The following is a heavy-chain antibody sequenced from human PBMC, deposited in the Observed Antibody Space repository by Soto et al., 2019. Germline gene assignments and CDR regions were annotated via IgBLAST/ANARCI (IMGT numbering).Heavy chain of an antibody. CDR3: AKSLGSTSDIAGAGTGWFDP. Sequence: GGSLRLSCAASGFTFSSYAMSWVRQAPGKGLEWVSAISGSGGSTYYADSVKGRFTISRDNSKNTLYLQMNSLRAEDAAVYYCAKSLGSTSDIAGAGTGWFDPWGQGTLVTVSS. CDR1: GFTFSSYA. CDR2: ISGSGGST. J-gene: IGHJ5*02. D-gene: IGHD6-13*01. V-gene: IGHV3-23*01.